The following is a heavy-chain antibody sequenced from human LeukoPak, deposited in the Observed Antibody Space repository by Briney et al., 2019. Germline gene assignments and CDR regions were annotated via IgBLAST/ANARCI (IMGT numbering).Heavy chain of an antibody. D-gene: IGHD2-15*01. Sequence: SETLSLTCTVSGGSISSSTYYWGWIRQPPGKGLEWIGSIYYSGSTYYNPSLKSRVTISVDTSKNEFSLKLSSVTAADTAVYYCARQDVAKGNDYWGQGTLVTVSS. CDR3: ARQDVAKGNDY. CDR2: IYYSGST. CDR1: GGSISSSTYY. V-gene: IGHV4-39*01. J-gene: IGHJ4*02.